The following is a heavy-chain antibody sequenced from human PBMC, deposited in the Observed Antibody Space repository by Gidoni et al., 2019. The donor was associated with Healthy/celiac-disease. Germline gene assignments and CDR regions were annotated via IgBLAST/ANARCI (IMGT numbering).Heavy chain of an antibody. CDR2: ISWNSGSI. Sequence: EVQLVESGGGLVQPGRSLSLSCAASGFTFDDYAMHWVRQAPGKGLEWVSGISWNSGSIGYADSVKGRFTISRDNAKNSLYLQMNSLRAEDTALYYCAKDLKENPYYYGMDVWGQGTTVTVSS. CDR1: GFTFDDYA. J-gene: IGHJ6*02. CDR3: AKDLKENPYYYGMDV. V-gene: IGHV3-9*01.